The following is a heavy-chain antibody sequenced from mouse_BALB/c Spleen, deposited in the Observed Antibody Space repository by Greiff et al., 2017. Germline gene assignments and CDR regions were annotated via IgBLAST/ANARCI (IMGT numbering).Heavy chain of an antibody. J-gene: IGHJ4*01. Sequence: DVMLVESGGDLVKPGGSLKLSCAASGFTFSSYGMSWVRQTPDKRLEWVATISSGGSYTYYPDSVKGRFTISRDNAKNTLYLQMSSLKSEDTAMYYCARHDDYDEAMDYWGQGTSVTVSS. V-gene: IGHV5-6*02. D-gene: IGHD2-4*01. CDR2: ISSGGSYT. CDR1: GFTFSSYG. CDR3: ARHDDYDEAMDY.